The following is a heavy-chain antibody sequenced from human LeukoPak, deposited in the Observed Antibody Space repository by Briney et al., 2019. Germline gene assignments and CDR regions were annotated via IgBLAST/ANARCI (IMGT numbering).Heavy chain of an antibody. J-gene: IGHJ4*02. CDR1: GGSISSYY. CDR2: IYCIGST. D-gene: IGHD4-17*01. Sequence: SVTLSLTCTVSGGSISSYYWSWIRQPPGKGLEWIGYIYCIGSTNYNPSLKSRVTISVDTSKNQFSLKLSSVTAADTAVYYCAREGHNGDYPTWGQGTLVTVSS. CDR3: AREGHNGDYPT. V-gene: IGHV4-59*01.